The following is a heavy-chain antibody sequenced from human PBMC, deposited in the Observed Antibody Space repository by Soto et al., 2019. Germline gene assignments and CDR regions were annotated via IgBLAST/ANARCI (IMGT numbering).Heavy chain of an antibody. CDR3: VRERGTVTTYFNFAY. J-gene: IGHJ4*02. D-gene: IGHD4-17*01. CDR2: ISGSGGST. CDR1: GVTFSSYA. V-gene: IGHV3-23*01. Sequence: PGGSLRLSCAASGVTFSSYAMSWVGQGPGKGLEWVSAISGSGGSTYYADSVKGRFTISRDNSKNTLYLQMNSLRAEDTAVYYCVRERGTVTTYFNFAYWGQGTLVTVSS.